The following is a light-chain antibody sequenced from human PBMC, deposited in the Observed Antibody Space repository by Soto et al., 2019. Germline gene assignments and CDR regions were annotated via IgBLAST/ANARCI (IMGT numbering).Light chain of an antibody. CDR3: SSYTSSSTQV. CDR1: SSDVGGYNY. J-gene: IGLJ2*01. CDR2: DVS. Sequence: QSVLTQPASVSGSPGQSITISCTGTSSDVGGYNYVSWYQQHPGKAPKLMIYDVSNRPSGFSNRFSGSKSGNTASLTISGLQAEDEADYYCSSYTSSSTQVFGGGTKLTVL. V-gene: IGLV2-14*01.